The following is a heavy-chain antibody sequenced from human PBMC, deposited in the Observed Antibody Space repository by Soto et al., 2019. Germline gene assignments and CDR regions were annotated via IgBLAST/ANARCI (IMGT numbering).Heavy chain of an antibody. CDR3: TVYGFGISAAAY. J-gene: IGHJ4*02. Sequence: PGGSLRLSCAAYGCSFSTACLSWGRQAPGKGLEWVANINQDGSEKYYADSVKGRLTISRDNTKNSLYLQMNSLRAEDTAVYYCTVYGFGISAAAYWGQGALVTVSS. V-gene: IGHV3-7*03. D-gene: IGHD4-17*01. CDR1: GCSFSTAC. CDR2: INQDGSEK.